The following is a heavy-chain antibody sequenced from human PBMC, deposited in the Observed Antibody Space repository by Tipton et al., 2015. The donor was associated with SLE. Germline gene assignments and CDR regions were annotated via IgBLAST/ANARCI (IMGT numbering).Heavy chain of an antibody. CDR1: GGSFSSGGYY. Sequence: TLSLTCTVSGGSFSSGGYYWTWIRQHPGQGLEWIGFIYSTGSTYYDPSLKSRATISVDTSNSQFSLRLSSVTAADTAVYYCARLAVSGYFDYWGQGSLVTVSS. J-gene: IGHJ4*02. D-gene: IGHD3-22*01. V-gene: IGHV4-31*03. CDR2: IYSTGST. CDR3: ARLAVSGYFDY.